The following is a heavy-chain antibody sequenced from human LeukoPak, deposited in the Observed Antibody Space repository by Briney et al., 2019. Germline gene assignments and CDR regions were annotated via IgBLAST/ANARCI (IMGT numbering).Heavy chain of an antibody. Sequence: GGSLRLSCEVSGFAFSGFWMSWSRQAPGKGLEWVASINSDGSEGYYADVVKGRFTISRDNAKNSLYLQINSLRAEDTAVYYCARSSYSSSSSVWGQGIMVTVSS. V-gene: IGHV3-7*03. CDR1: GFAFSGFW. CDR2: INSDGSEG. D-gene: IGHD6-6*01. J-gene: IGHJ3*01. CDR3: ARSSYSSSSSV.